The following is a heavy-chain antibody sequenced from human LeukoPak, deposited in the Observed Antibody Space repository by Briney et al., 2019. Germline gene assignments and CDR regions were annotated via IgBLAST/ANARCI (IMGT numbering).Heavy chain of an antibody. CDR2: INPNSGGT. J-gene: IGHJ4*02. Sequence: GASVKVSCKASGYTFTGYYMHWVRQAPGQGLEWMGWINPNSGGTNYAQKLQGRVTMTTDTSTSTAYMELRSLRSDDTAVYYCARRLYGSGSYRNYFDYWGQGTLVTVSS. CDR1: GYTFTGYY. D-gene: IGHD3-10*01. CDR3: ARRLYGSGSYRNYFDY. V-gene: IGHV1-2*02.